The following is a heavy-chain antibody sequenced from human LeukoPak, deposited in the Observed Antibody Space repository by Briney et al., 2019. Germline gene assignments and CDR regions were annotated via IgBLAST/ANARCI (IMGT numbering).Heavy chain of an antibody. J-gene: IGHJ4*02. CDR2: INPNSGGT. CDR3: ARSWYDSSGYCFLDY. V-gene: IGHV1-2*02. D-gene: IGHD3-22*01. Sequence: ASVKVSCKASGDTLTGYYMHWVRQAPGQGLEWMGWINPNSGGTNYAQKFQGRVTMTRDTSISTAYMELSRLRSDDTAVYYCARSWYDSSGYCFLDYWGQGTLVTVSS. CDR1: GDTLTGYY.